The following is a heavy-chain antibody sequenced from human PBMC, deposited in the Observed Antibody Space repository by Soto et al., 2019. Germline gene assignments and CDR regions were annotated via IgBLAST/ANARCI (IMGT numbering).Heavy chain of an antibody. CDR1: GGSISSYY. D-gene: IGHD3-3*01. J-gene: IGHJ4*02. CDR3: ARGVRFLEWFNENYFDS. Sequence: SETLSLTCTVSGGSISSYYWSWIRQPPGKGLEWIGYIYYSGSTNYNPSLKSRVTISVDTSKNQFSLKLSSVTAADTAVYYCARGVRFLEWFNENYFDSWGQGTLVTVSS. CDR2: IYYSGST. V-gene: IGHV4-59*01.